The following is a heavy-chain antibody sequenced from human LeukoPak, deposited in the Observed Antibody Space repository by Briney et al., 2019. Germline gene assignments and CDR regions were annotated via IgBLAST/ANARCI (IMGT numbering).Heavy chain of an antibody. V-gene: IGHV4-31*03. D-gene: IGHD2-2*01. J-gene: IGHJ6*02. CDR1: GGSISSGGYY. CDR2: IYYSGST. CDR3: AVVPAAHYYYYGMDV. Sequence: SETLSLTCTVSGGSISSGGYYWSWIRQHPGKGLEWIGYIYYSGSTYYNPSLKGRVTISVDTSKNQFSLKLSSVTAADTAVYYCAVVPAAHYYYYGMDVWGQGTTVTVSS.